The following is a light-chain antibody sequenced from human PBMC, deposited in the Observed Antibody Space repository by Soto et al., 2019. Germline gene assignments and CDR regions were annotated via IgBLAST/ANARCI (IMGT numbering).Light chain of an antibody. CDR2: DAS. CDR3: QQRSNWPPIT. V-gene: IGKV3-11*01. Sequence: EIVLTQSPATLSLSPGERATLSCRASQSVSRYLAWYQQKPGQAPRLLIYDASNRATGIPGRFSGSGSGTDFTLTISSLEPEDFAVYYCQQRSNWPPITFGQGTRLEIK. J-gene: IGKJ5*01. CDR1: QSVSRY.